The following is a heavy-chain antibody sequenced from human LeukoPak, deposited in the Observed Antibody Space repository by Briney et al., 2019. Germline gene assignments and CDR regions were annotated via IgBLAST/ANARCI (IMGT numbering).Heavy chain of an antibody. J-gene: IGHJ4*02. Sequence: ASVKVSCKASEYTFTNYDINWVRQATGQGLEWMGWMNPNSGNTGCAQKFQGRVTITRNTSITTAYMELSSLRSEDTAVYYCARDGGSGVNFDYWGQGTLVTVSS. V-gene: IGHV1-8*03. D-gene: IGHD3-10*01. CDR2: MNPNSGNT. CDR3: ARDGGSGVNFDY. CDR1: EYTFTNYD.